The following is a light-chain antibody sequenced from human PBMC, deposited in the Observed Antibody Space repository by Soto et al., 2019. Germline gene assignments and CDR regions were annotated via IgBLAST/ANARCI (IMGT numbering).Light chain of an antibody. CDR1: QSVSSY. CDR3: QLRSNWPPTWT. Sequence: EIVLTQSPATLSLSPGERATLSCRASQSVSSYLAWYQQKPGQAPRLLIYDASSRATGIPARFSGSGSGTDFTLTSSSLEPEDFAVYYCQLRSNWPPTWTFGQGTKVEIK. CDR2: DAS. J-gene: IGKJ1*01. V-gene: IGKV3-11*01.